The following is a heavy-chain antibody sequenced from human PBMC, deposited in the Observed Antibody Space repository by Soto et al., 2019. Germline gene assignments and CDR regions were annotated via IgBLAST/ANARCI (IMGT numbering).Heavy chain of an antibody. D-gene: IGHD3-10*01. J-gene: IGHJ4*02. CDR3: ARGYGRNFDY. V-gene: IGHV4-34*01. Sequence: PSETLSLTCAVYGGSFSGYYWSWIRQPPGKGLEWIGEINHSGSTNYNPSLKSRVTISVDTSKNQFSLKLSSVTAADTAVDYCARGYGRNFDYWGQGTLVTVSS. CDR2: INHSGST. CDR1: GGSFSGYY.